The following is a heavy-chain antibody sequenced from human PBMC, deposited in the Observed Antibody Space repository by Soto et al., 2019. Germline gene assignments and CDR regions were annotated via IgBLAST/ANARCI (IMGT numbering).Heavy chain of an antibody. CDR2: IYWDDDK. CDR1: GFSLSTSGVG. D-gene: IGHD2-15*01. Sequence: QITLKESGPTLVKPTQTLTLTCTFSGFSLSTSGVGVGWIRQPPGKALEWLALIYWDDDKRYSPSLKSRLTITKDPSKNQVVFTMTNMDPVDTATYYCAHRPSYCSGGSCYSGFDYWGQGTLVTVSS. J-gene: IGHJ4*02. V-gene: IGHV2-5*02. CDR3: AHRPSYCSGGSCYSGFDY.